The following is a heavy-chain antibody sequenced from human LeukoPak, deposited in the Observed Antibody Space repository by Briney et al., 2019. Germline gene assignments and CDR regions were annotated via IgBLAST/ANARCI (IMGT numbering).Heavy chain of an antibody. D-gene: IGHD3-10*01. CDR2: ISGSGGST. CDR3: AKAAWAWFGDRYYFDY. CDR1: GFTFSSYA. Sequence: GGSLRLSCAASGFTFSSYAMSWVRQAPGKGLEWVSAISGSGGSTYYADSVKGRFTISRDNSKNTLYLQMNSLRAEDTAVYCCAKAAWAWFGDRYYFDYWGQGTLVTVSS. J-gene: IGHJ4*02. V-gene: IGHV3-23*01.